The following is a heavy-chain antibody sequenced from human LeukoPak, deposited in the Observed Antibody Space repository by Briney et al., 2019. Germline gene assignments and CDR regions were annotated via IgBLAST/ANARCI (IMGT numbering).Heavy chain of an antibody. CDR1: GFTFTSYW. J-gene: IGHJ3*01. CDR3: ARGGFHHGFDV. Sequence: QSGGSLRPSCAASGFTFTSYWIHWVRQAPGKGLMWVSRIGGDDSDSIYAASVKGRFSISRDNAKNTVSLQISSLRDEDTAVYYCARGGFHHGFDVWGQGTMVTVSS. V-gene: IGHV3-74*01. CDR2: IGGDDSDS.